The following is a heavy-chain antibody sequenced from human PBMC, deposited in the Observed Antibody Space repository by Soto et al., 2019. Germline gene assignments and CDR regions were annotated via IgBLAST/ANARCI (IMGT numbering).Heavy chain of an antibody. V-gene: IGHV3-23*01. D-gene: IGHD6-13*01. J-gene: IGHJ4*02. CDR3: AYSRTPLDY. Sequence: EVQLLESGGGLVQPGGSLRLSCAASGFTFSSYAMNWVRQAPGKGLEWVSAISGGGGSTYYADSVNGRFTISRDNSKNTWNLPTNGLRAEDTAVYYSAYSRTPLDYWGQGTL. CDR2: ISGGGGST. CDR1: GFTFSSYA.